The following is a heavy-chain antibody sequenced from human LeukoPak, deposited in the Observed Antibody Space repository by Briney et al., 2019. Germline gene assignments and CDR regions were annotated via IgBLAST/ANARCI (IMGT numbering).Heavy chain of an antibody. D-gene: IGHD5-24*01. Sequence: GGSLRLSCAPPGFTFDDYGMSWVRQAPGKGLEWVSGINWNGGSTGYADSVKGRFTISRDNAKNSLYLQMNSLRAEDTALYYCARDPHVEMATIGDYWGQGTLVTVSS. J-gene: IGHJ4*02. CDR1: GFTFDDYG. CDR3: ARDPHVEMATIGDY. CDR2: INWNGGST. V-gene: IGHV3-20*04.